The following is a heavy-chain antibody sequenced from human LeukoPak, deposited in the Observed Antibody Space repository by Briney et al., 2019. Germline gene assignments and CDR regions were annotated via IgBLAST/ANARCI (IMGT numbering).Heavy chain of an antibody. CDR2: IKQDGSEK. Sequence: GGPLRLSCAASGFTFSSYWMSWVRQAPGKGLEWVANIKQDGSEKYYVDSVKGRFTISRDNAKNSLYLQMNSLRAEDTAVYYCARDYYDSSGYYHKKDDYYYYMDVWGKGTTVTVSS. D-gene: IGHD3-22*01. CDR1: GFTFSSYW. V-gene: IGHV3-7*01. J-gene: IGHJ6*03. CDR3: ARDYYDSSGYYHKKDDYYYYMDV.